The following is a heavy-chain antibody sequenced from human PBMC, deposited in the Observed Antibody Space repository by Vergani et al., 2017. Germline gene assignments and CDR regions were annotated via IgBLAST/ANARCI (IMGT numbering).Heavy chain of an antibody. CDR2: IQFDGSNQ. Sequence: QVQLVESGGGVVQRGGSLRLSCATSGFTLSNYDMQWIRQGPGKGLEFVAFIQFDGSNQYYADSVKGRFTLSRDFSKNTLYLQMNSLKTEDTAVYYCTTDLGYYDSSGYYYVNWAEDFQHWGQGTLVTVSS. D-gene: IGHD3-22*01. CDR1: GFTLSNYD. J-gene: IGHJ1*01. V-gene: IGHV3-30*02. CDR3: TTDLGYYDSSGYYYVNWAEDFQH.